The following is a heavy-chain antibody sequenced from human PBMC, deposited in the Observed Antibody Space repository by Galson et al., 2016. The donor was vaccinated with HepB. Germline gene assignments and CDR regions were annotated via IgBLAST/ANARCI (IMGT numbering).Heavy chain of an antibody. V-gene: IGHV3-73*01. CDR2: IRPRPNXNAT. J-gene: IGHJ4*02. CDR1: GXXFSXXX. Sequence: SLXXSCAASGXXFSXXXIHXXXQAXGKGLEWVGRIRPRPNXNATVYXASVKGRFTIPRDDSKNTSYLQMNSLKTEETAVYYCTRHVDGQQFVHWGQGTLVTVSS. CDR3: TRHVDGQQFVH. D-gene: IGHD6-13*01.